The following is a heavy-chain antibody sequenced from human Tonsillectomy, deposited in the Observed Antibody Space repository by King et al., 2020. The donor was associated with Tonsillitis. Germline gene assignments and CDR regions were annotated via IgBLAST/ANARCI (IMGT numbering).Heavy chain of an antibody. Sequence: VQLVESGGGLIQPGGSLRLSCAASGFTVSSNYMSWVRQAPGKGLEWVSVIYSGGSTYYADSVKGRFTISRDNSKNTLYLQMNSLRAGDTAVYYWARAKSLLNYYDSSGLMDVWGQGTTVTVSS. V-gene: IGHV3-53*01. D-gene: IGHD3-22*01. J-gene: IGHJ6*02. CDR2: IYSGGST. CDR1: GFTVSSNY. CDR3: ARAKSLLNYYDSSGLMDV.